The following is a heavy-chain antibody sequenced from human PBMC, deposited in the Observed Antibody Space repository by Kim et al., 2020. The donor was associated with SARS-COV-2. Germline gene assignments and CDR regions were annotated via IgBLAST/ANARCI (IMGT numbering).Heavy chain of an antibody. J-gene: IGHJ4*02. Sequence: VNGRFTISRDNSKNALYLQMNSLRAEDTAVYYCAKDRLYDSSGHYYSFDYWGQGTLVTVSS. CDR3: AKDRLYDSSGHYYSFDY. D-gene: IGHD3-22*01. V-gene: IGHV3-30*02.